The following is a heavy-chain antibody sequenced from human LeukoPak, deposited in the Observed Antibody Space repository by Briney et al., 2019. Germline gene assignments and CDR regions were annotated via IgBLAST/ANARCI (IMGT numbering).Heavy chain of an antibody. V-gene: IGHV3-48*03. CDR1: GFTFSSYE. CDR2: INSSGSTI. J-gene: IGHJ4*02. CDR3: ARNGWFVLDY. D-gene: IGHD3-10*01. Sequence: PGGSLRLSCAASGFTFSSYEMNWVRQAPGKGLEWVSYINSSGSTIYYADSVKGRFTISRDNAKNSLYLQMNSLRAEDTAVYYCARNGWFVLDYWGQGTLVTVSS.